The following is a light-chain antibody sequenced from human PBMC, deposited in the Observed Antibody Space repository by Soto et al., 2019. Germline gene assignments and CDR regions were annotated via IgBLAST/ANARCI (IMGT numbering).Light chain of an antibody. CDR3: QQYGRTPVT. J-gene: IGKJ1*01. CDR1: HSVRIDY. CDR2: GXS. Sequence: IVLTHSPDTLSLSQGQRAPLSXRASHSVRIDYFAWYQQKPGXAPRVXXFGXSTRATGGPDRCSGSGSGTDFTLTISRLDPEDFAVYYFQQYGRTPVTFGQGTKVDIK. V-gene: IGKV3-20*01.